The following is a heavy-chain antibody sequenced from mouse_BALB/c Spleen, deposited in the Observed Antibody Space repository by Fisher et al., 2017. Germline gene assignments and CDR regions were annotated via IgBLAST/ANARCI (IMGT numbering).Heavy chain of an antibody. CDR3: AREGGAMDY. V-gene: IGHV1-80*01. Sequence: KFKGKATLTADKSSSTAYMQLSSLTSEDSAVYFCAREGGAMDYWGQGTSVTVSS. J-gene: IGHJ4*01.